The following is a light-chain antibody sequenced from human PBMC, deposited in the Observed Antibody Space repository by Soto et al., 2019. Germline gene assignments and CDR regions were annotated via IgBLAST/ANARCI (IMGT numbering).Light chain of an antibody. CDR1: QRLLHSDVQTY. J-gene: IGKJ2*01. CDR3: MHSIQTPYS. Sequence: DIVMTQTPLSLSVTPGQPASISCTSSQRLLHSDVQTYLFWYLQKPGQPPQLLIYEVSNRFSGVPERSSGSGSGTDFTLKISRVEAEYVGVYYCMHSIQTPYSFGQGTKLEIK. CDR2: EVS. V-gene: IGKV2D-29*01.